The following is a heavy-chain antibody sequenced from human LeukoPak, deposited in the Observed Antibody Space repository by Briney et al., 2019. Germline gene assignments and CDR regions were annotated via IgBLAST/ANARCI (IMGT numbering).Heavy chain of an antibody. CDR2: INNSGGT. Sequence: SETLSLTCAVYGGSFSGNYWSWIRQPPGKGLEWIGEINNSGGTNYNPSLKSRVTISVYVSRNQFSLNLSSVTAADTAVYYCARGGRGKWFDPWGRGTLVTVSS. J-gene: IGHJ5*02. D-gene: IGHD3-10*01. V-gene: IGHV4-34*01. CDR1: GGSFSGNY. CDR3: ARGGRGKWFDP.